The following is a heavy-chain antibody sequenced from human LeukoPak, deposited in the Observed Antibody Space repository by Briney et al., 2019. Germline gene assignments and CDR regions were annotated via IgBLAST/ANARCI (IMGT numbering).Heavy chain of an antibody. J-gene: IGHJ4*02. CDR3: ASGYGSGSDHADY. CDR1: GFSFSIYG. V-gene: IGHV3-21*01. CDR2: ISSSSYI. Sequence: GGTLRLSCEASGFSFSIYGMSWVRQAPGKGLEWVSSISSSSYIYYADSVKGRFTISRDNAKNSLYLQMNSLRAEDTAVYYCASGYGSGSDHADYWGQGTLVTVSS. D-gene: IGHD3-10*01.